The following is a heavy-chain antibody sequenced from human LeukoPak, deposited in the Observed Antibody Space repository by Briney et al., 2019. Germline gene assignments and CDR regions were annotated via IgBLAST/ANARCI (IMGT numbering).Heavy chain of an antibody. V-gene: IGHV3-21*04. CDR2: ISSSSSYI. CDR1: GFTFSSYS. J-gene: IGHJ5*02. Sequence: PGGSLRLSCAASGFTFSSYSMNWVRQAPGKGLEWVSSISSSSSYIYYADSVKGRFTISRDNSKNTLYLQMNSLRAEDTAVYYCAKSRGSSWSNWFDPWGQGTLVTVSS. D-gene: IGHD6-13*01. CDR3: AKSRGSSWSNWFDP.